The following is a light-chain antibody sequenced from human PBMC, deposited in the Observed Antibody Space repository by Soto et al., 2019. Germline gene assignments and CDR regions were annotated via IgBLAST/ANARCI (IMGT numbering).Light chain of an antibody. CDR2: DVN. V-gene: IGLV2-14*01. CDR1: SSDVGGYNL. CDR3: SSYNSSSTLPYV. J-gene: IGLJ1*01. Sequence: QSALTQSASVSGSPGQSITISCTGTSSDVGGYNLVSWYQQYPDKAPKLMIFDVNTRPSGVSNRFSGSKSGNTPSLTISGLQAEDEADYYCSSYNSSSTLPYVFGTGTKLTVL.